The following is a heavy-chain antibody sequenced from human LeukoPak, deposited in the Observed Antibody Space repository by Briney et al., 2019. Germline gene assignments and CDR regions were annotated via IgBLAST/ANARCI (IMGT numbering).Heavy chain of an antibody. J-gene: IGHJ3*02. CDR1: GFTFDDYA. D-gene: IGHD5-24*01. CDR2: ISWNSGSI. CDR3: AKDRIEMAIYAFDI. V-gene: IGHV3-9*01. Sequence: PGRSLRLSCAASGFTFDDYAMHWVRQVPGKGLEWVSGISWNSGSIGYADSVKGRFTISRDNAKNSLYLQMNSLRAEDTALYYCAKDRIEMAIYAFDIWGQGTMVTVSS.